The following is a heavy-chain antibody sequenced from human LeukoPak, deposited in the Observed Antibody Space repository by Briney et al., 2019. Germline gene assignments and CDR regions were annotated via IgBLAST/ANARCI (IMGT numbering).Heavy chain of an antibody. CDR1: GYTFTGYG. CDR2: ISAYNGNT. Sequence: ASVKVSCKASGYTFTGYGISWVRQAPGQGLEWMGWISAYNGNTNYAQKLQGRVTMTTDTSTSTAYMELRSLRSDDTAVYYCARDRAPPYYYYGMDVWGKGTTVTVSS. J-gene: IGHJ6*04. CDR3: ARDRAPPYYYYGMDV. V-gene: IGHV1-18*04.